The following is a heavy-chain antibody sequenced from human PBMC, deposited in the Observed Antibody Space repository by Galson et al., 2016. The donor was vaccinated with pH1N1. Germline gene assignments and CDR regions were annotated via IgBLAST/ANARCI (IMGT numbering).Heavy chain of an antibody. D-gene: IGHD5-12*01. Sequence: SLRLSCAASGFTFTSYAMHWVRQAPGQGLEWMAVILYDGANAYYADSVKGRFTISRDKTQSTVYLQMTSLRTEETAVYYCARDSEYSGHEGFHWAQGTLVIVSS. V-gene: IGHV3-30*04. CDR3: ARDSEYSGHEGFH. CDR2: ILYDGANA. CDR1: GFTFTSYA. J-gene: IGHJ4*02.